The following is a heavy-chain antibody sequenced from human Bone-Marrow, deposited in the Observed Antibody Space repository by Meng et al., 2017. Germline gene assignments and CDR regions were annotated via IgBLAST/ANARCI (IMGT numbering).Heavy chain of an antibody. CDR1: GFTVSSNY. CDR3: ARRIPSLYYFDY. V-gene: IGHV3-66*02. Sequence: GGSLRLSCAASGFTVSSNYMNWVRQAPGKGLEWVSVIYSGGSTYYADSVKGRFTISRDNYKDTLYLQMNSLRAEDTAVYYCARRIPSLYYFDYWGQGTLVTVSS. J-gene: IGHJ4*02. CDR2: IYSGGST.